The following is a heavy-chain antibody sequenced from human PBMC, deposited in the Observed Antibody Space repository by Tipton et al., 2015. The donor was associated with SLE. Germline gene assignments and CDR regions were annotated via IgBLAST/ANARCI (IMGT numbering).Heavy chain of an antibody. D-gene: IGHD2-21*01. CDR1: GGSISSYY. V-gene: IGHV4-59*08. CDR3: ARHQRSPHIVVVIDWYFDL. CDR2: IYYSGST. Sequence: GLVKPSETLSLTCTVSGGSISSYYWSWIRQPPGKGLEWIGYIYYSGSTNYNPSLKSRVTISVDTSKNQFSLKLSSVTAADTAVYYCARHQRSPHIVVVIDWYFDLWGRGTLVTVSS. J-gene: IGHJ2*01.